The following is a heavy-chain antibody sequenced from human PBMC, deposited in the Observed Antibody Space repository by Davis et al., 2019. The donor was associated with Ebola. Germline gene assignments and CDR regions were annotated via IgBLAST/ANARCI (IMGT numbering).Heavy chain of an antibody. D-gene: IGHD6-6*01. CDR3: ARDLGSSTDY. Sequence: PAESLSLTCAFSGSTVSSTYTSCVQHAPRKRLRWQPTVYSRGAIHYADSVKGRFTIPRDNSKNTVLLQMSSLRAEDTAIYYCARDLGSSTDYWGQGTLVTVSS. CDR2: VYSRGAI. J-gene: IGHJ4*02. CDR1: GSTVSSTY. V-gene: IGHV3-53*01.